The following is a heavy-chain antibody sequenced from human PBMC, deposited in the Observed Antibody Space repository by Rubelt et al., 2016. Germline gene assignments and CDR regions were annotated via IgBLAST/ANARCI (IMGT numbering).Heavy chain of an antibody. Sequence: QVQLQQWGAGLLKPSETLSLTSAVYGGSFSGYYWSWIRQPPGKGLEWIAYIYYTGSAAYNPSLKSRVTISVDTSNNQFSLKLSSVTAADTAVYYCARATTVVTHIAYWGQGTLVTVSS. CDR1: GGSFSGYY. J-gene: IGHJ4*02. D-gene: IGHD4-23*01. CDR2: IYYTGSA. V-gene: IGHV4-34*11. CDR3: ARATTVVTHIAY.